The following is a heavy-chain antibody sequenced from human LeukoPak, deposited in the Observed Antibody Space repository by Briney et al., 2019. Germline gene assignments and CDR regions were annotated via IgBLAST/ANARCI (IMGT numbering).Heavy chain of an antibody. CDR3: AARPLMPPRFDY. CDR2: ISSSSSYI. J-gene: IGHJ4*02. V-gene: IGHV3-21*04. Sequence: GGSLRLSCAASGFTFSSYSMNWVRQAPGKGLEWVSSISSSSSYIYYAESVKGRFTISRDNSRSTLYLQLNSLRAEDTAIYYCAARPLMPPRFDYWGQGTLVTVSS. D-gene: IGHD2-2*01. CDR1: GFTFSSYS.